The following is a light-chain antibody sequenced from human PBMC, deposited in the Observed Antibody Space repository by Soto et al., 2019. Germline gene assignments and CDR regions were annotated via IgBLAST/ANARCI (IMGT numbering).Light chain of an antibody. J-gene: IGKJ3*01. CDR1: QSITSY. Sequence: DIQMTQSPSSLSAYVGDRLTITCRASQSITSYLNWYQQKPGKAPKLLISAASSMQSGVPSRFSGSGSRTNFTHTINSLLLEDFATYYCQQCYSTLPFTFGPGTKADIK. CDR2: AAS. CDR3: QQCYSTLPFT. V-gene: IGKV1-39*01.